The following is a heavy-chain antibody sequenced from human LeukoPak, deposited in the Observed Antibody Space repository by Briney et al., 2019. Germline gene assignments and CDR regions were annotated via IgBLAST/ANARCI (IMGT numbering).Heavy chain of an antibody. Sequence: PGGSLRLSCVGSGFTISNYWMHWVRQAPGTGLVWVSRIHPDGCITTYADSVKGRFTISRDNTKNTLYLQMNSLRAEDTAVYYCAPQQAFSPYNWFDPWGQGTLVTVSS. V-gene: IGHV3-74*03. CDR1: GFTISNYW. CDR2: IHPDGCIT. J-gene: IGHJ5*02. CDR3: APQQAFSPYNWFDP. D-gene: IGHD3-3*02.